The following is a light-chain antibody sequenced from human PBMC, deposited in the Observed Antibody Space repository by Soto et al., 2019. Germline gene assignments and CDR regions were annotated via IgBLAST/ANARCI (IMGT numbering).Light chain of an antibody. V-gene: IGKV3-11*01. Sequence: EIVLTQSPATLSLSPGERATLSCRASQSVSSYLAWYQQKPGQAPRLLIYDASNRATGIPARFSGSGSGTDFTLTISSLEPEDFAVYYCQQSSNWPPINFGQGTRREIK. CDR3: QQSSNWPPIN. CDR2: DAS. CDR1: QSVSSY. J-gene: IGKJ5*01.